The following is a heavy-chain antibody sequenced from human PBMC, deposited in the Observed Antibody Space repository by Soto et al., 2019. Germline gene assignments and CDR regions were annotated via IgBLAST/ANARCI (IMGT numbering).Heavy chain of an antibody. Sequence: EVQLVETGGGLMQPGGSLRLSCAASGFIVSNKQMGWVRQAPGKGLESVSILYTDDRTYYADSVKGRFTISRDNSKNTVSLQMNGLRDEDTAMYYCVGAAPGDWGQGTPVTVSS. J-gene: IGHJ4*02. CDR1: GFIVSNKQ. D-gene: IGHD3-16*01. CDR3: VGAAPGD. CDR2: LYTDDRT. V-gene: IGHV3-53*05.